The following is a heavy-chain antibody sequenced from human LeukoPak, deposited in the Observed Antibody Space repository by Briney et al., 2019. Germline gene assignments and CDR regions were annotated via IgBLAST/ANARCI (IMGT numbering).Heavy chain of an antibody. CDR1: GFTVSSNY. CDR3: ARVKQDSSWFDY. V-gene: IGHV3-66*01. CDR2: IYSGGST. J-gene: IGHJ4*02. D-gene: IGHD6-13*01. Sequence: GGSLRLSCAASGFTVSSNYMSWVRQAPGKGLAWVSVIYSGGSTYYADSVKGRFTIFRDNSKNTLYLQMNSLRAEDTAVYYCARVKQDSSWFDYWGQGTLVTVSS.